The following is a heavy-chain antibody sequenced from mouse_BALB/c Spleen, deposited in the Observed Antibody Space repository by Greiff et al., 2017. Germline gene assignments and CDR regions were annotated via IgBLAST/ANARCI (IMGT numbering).Heavy chain of an antibody. Sequence: VHLVESGPGLVAPSQSLSITCTVSGFSFTGYGVNWVRQPPGKGLEWLGMIWGDGSTDYNSALKSRLSISKDNSKSQVFLKMNSLQTDDTARYYCARDQCITTVVRHDYAMDYWGQGTSVTVSS. D-gene: IGHD1-1*01. CDR3: ARDQCITTVVRHDYAMDY. V-gene: IGHV2-6-7*01. J-gene: IGHJ4*01. CDR2: IWGDGST. CDR1: GFSFTGYG.